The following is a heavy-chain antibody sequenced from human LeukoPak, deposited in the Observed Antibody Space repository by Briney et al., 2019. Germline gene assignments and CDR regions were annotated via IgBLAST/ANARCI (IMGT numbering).Heavy chain of an antibody. CDR3: ARLKDDVTKFDY. V-gene: IGHV3-74*01. J-gene: IGHJ4*02. CDR1: GFTFSSYW. D-gene: IGHD2-8*01. CDR2: INGDESSP. Sequence: PGGSLRLSCAASGFTFSSYWMHWVRQAPGKGLEWVSRINGDESSPSYADSVKGRFTISRDNAKSSLFLQMTSLRVEDTAVYYCARLKDDVTKFDYWSQGTLVTVSS.